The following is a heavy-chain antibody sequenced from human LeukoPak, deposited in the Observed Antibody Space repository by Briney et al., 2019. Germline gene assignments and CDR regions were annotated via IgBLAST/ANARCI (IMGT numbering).Heavy chain of an antibody. CDR3: AKDGRSDWNFDY. J-gene: IGHJ4*02. D-gene: IGHD1-26*01. V-gene: IGHV3-30*18. CDR1: GLTFSSYG. CDR2: ISHEGSNK. Sequence: GGSLRLSCAASGLTFSSYGMHWVRQAPGKGLEWVAVISHEGSNKYYADSVKGRFTISRDNSKNTLYLQMNSLRAEDTAVYYCAKDGRSDWNFDYWGQGTLVTVSS.